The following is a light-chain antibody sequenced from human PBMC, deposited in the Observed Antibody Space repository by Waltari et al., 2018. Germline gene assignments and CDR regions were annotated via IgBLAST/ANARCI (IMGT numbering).Light chain of an antibody. CDR2: RND. V-gene: IGLV1-47*01. CDR1: SSNIGSNY. J-gene: IGLJ3*02. CDR3: ATWDDNLSHWV. Sequence: QSVLTQPPSASGTPGQGVTISCSGSSSNIGSNYVYWYQQLPGTAPKLLIYRNDQRPSGVTARFSGSKSGPSASLDISGLRSEDEADYHCATWDDNLSHWVFGGGTKMTVL.